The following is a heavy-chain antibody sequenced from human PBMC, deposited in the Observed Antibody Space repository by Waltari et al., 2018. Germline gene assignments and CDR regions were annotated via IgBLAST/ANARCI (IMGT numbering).Heavy chain of an antibody. Sequence: VSGGSISSYYWSWIRQPPGKGLEWIGYIYYSGSTNYNPSLKSRVTISVDTSKNQFSLKLSSVTAADTAVYYCAATYYYDSSGYYYPYYGMDVWGQGTTVTVSS. J-gene: IGHJ6*02. CDR3: AATYYYDSSGYYYPYYGMDV. D-gene: IGHD3-22*01. CDR2: IYYSGST. V-gene: IGHV4-59*01. CDR1: GGSISSYY.